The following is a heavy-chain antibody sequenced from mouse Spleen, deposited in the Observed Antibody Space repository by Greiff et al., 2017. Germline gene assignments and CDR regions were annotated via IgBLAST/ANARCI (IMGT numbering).Heavy chain of an antibody. V-gene: IGHV1-82*01. CDR1: GYAFSSSW. CDR3: ARERAYGNPYYFDY. D-gene: IGHD2-1*01. CDR2: IYPGDGDT. J-gene: IGHJ2*01. Sequence: VQLQQSGPELVKPGASVKISCKASGYAFSSSWMNWVKQRPGKGLEWIGRIYPGDGDTNYNGKFKGKATLTADKSSSTAYMQLSSLTSEDSAVYFCARERAYGNPYYFDYWGQGTTLTVSS.